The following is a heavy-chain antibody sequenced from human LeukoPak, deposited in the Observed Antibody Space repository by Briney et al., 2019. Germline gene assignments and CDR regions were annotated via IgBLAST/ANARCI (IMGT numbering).Heavy chain of an antibody. D-gene: IGHD3-3*01. J-gene: IGHJ4*02. Sequence: SETLSLTCTVSGGSISPYYWSWIRQPPGKGLEWIGYIYYSGSTNYNPSLKSRVTMSVDTSKNQFSLKLTSVTAADTAVYYCARYDFNKYFDYWGQGTLVTVSS. CDR2: IYYSGST. CDR1: GGSISPYY. V-gene: IGHV4-59*01. CDR3: ARYDFNKYFDY.